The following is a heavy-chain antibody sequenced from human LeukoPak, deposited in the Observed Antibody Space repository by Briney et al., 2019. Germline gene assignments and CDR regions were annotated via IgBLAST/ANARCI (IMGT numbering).Heavy chain of an antibody. Sequence: GGSLRLPCAASGFTFSSYTMDWVRQAPGKGLEWVARISHAGSNNYYADSVKGRFTISSDNPKNTLYLQMDSLRAEDTAVYYCARGSSTKKGFDYWGQGTLVTVSS. CDR3: ARGSSTKKGFDY. CDR1: GFTFSSYT. CDR2: ISHAGSNN. V-gene: IGHV3-30-3*01. D-gene: IGHD1-1*01. J-gene: IGHJ4*02.